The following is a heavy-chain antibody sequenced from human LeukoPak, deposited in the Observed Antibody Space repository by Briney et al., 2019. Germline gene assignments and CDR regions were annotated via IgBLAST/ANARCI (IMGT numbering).Heavy chain of an antibody. Sequence: GGSLRLSCAASGFTFRNYGMHWVRQAPGKGLEWVALIYYDGSNKYYTDSVKGRFTISRDDSKNTLYLQMNSLRAEDTAVYYCSRDRVLRYFDLWGRGNQVTVSS. CDR1: GFTFRNYG. V-gene: IGHV3-33*01. J-gene: IGHJ2*01. D-gene: IGHD3-10*01. CDR2: IYYDGSNK. CDR3: SRDRVLRYFDL.